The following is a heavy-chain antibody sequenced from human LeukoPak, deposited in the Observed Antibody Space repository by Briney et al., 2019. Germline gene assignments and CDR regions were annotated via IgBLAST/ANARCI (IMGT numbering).Heavy chain of an antibody. Sequence: GGSLRLSCAASGFTVSSSYMSWVRQAPGKGLEWVSIISSAGTTYYADSVKGRFTISRDNSKNTLYLQMNSLRAEDTAVYYCASGGTGVDSFDIWSQGTMVTVSS. J-gene: IGHJ3*02. D-gene: IGHD2-15*01. CDR2: ISSAGTT. CDR1: GFTVSSSY. V-gene: IGHV3-66*01. CDR3: ASGGTGVDSFDI.